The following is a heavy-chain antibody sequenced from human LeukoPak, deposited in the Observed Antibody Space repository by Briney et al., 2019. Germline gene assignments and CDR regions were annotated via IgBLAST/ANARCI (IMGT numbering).Heavy chain of an antibody. J-gene: IGHJ4*02. CDR2: IDPADSYT. D-gene: IGHD3-22*01. V-gene: IGHV5-10-1*04. Sequence: GEALKISCKGSGYSFTSYWISWVRQMPGKGLEWMGRIDPADSYTSYSPSFQGQVTISADKSISTAYLQWSSLKASDTAMYYCARSQPYYYDSSGLFDYWGQGTLVTVSS. CDR1: GYSFTSYW. CDR3: ARSQPYYYDSSGLFDY.